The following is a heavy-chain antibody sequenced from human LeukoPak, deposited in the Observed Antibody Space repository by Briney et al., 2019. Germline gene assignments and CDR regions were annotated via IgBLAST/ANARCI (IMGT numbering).Heavy chain of an antibody. V-gene: IGHV1-69*13. CDR3: ARGTNRITIFGVVTPNYYYYYMDV. D-gene: IGHD3-3*01. CDR2: IIPIFGTA. Sequence: EASVKVSCKASGGTFSSYAISWVRQAPGQGLEWMGGIIPIFGTANYAQKFQGRVTITADESTSTAYMELSSLRSEDTAVYYCARGTNRITIFGVVTPNYYYYYMDVWGKGTTVTVSS. J-gene: IGHJ6*03. CDR1: GGTFSSYA.